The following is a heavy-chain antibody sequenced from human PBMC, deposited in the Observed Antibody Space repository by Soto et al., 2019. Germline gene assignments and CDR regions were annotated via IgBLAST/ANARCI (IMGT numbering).Heavy chain of an antibody. J-gene: IGHJ4*02. CDR2: VNTYNGNP. CDR3: ARDSQYSTDWERFDS. Sequence: QVQLVQSGVEVKKPGASVKVSCKASGYTFTNYAISWARQAPGRGLEWMGWVNTYNGNPNYAQIFPGRVTMTTDTSTGTAYMELRSLKSDDSAVYYCARDSQYSTDWERFDSWGQGTLVTVSS. V-gene: IGHV1-18*01. D-gene: IGHD6-6*01. CDR1: GYTFTNYA.